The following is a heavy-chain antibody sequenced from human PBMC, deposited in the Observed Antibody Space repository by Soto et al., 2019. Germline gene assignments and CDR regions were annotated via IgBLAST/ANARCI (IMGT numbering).Heavy chain of an antibody. CDR1: GDSLSSNRAA. CDR3: ARLVGGYVDY. D-gene: IGHD1-26*01. V-gene: IGHV6-1*01. Sequence: SQTPSLTCAISGDSLSSNRAASNCSTQSPSRGLEWLGRTYYRSNWFHDYAVTMKRRTTINPDTSKNKFSLQLNSVTHDGTAVYYCARLVGGYVDYWGQGTLVTVSS. J-gene: IGHJ4*02. CDR2: TYYRSNWFH.